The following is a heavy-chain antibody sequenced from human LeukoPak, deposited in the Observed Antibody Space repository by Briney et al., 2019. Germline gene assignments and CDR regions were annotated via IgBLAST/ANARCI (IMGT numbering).Heavy chain of an antibody. V-gene: IGHV4-34*01. CDR2: INHSGST. D-gene: IGHD3-22*01. CDR3: ARVDDSGGYYRLLTHYYYYGMDV. J-gene: IGHJ6*02. CDR1: GGSFSGYY. Sequence: SETLSLTCAVYGGSFSGYYWSWIRQPPGKGLVWIGEINHSGSTNYNPSLKSRVTMSVDTSKNQFSLKLSSVTAADTAVYYCARVDDSGGYYRLLTHYYYYGMDVWGQGTTVTVSS.